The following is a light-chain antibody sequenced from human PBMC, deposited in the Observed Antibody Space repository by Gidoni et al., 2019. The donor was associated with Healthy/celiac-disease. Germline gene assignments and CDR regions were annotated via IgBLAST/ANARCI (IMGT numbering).Light chain of an antibody. CDR1: SGSIASNY. CDR2: EDN. CDR3: QSYDSSNQGV. V-gene: IGLV6-57*01. J-gene: IGLJ3*02. Sequence: NFMLTQPHSVSESPGKTVTISCTRSSGSIASNYVQWYPQRPGSSPTTLIYEDNQRPSGVPDRFSGSIDSSSNSASFTISGLKTEDEADYYCQSYDSSNQGVFGGGTKLTVL.